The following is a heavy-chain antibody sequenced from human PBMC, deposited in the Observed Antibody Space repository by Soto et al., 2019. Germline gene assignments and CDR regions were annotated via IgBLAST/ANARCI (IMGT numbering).Heavy chain of an antibody. Sequence: ASVKVSCKASGYTFTSYYMHWVRQAPAQGLEWMGIINPSGGSTSYAQKFQGRVTMTRDTSTSTVYMELSSLRSEDTAVYYCARDSAHDYSDSSGYYQNINGMEVWGQGTTVIVSS. CDR1: GYTFTSYY. V-gene: IGHV1-46*01. CDR2: INPSGGST. D-gene: IGHD3-22*01. J-gene: IGHJ6*01. CDR3: ARDSAHDYSDSSGYYQNINGMEV.